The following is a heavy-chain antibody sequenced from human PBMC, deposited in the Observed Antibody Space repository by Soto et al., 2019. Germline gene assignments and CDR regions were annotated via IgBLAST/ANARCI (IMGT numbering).Heavy chain of an antibody. CDR3: AREGNYYDSSGYYFDY. D-gene: IGHD3-22*01. V-gene: IGHV4-34*01. CDR1: GGSFSGYY. CDR2: INHSGST. J-gene: IGHJ4*02. Sequence: PSETLSLTCAVYGGSFSGYYWSWIRQPPGKGLEWIGEINHSGSTNYNPSLKSRVTISVDTSKNQFSLKLSSVTAADTAVYYCAREGNYYDSSGYYFDYWGQGTLVTVSS.